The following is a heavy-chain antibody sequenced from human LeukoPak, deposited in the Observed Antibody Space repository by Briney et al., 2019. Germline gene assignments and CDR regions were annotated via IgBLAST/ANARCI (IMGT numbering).Heavy chain of an antibody. CDR2: IYYSGST. D-gene: IGHD3-9*01. J-gene: IGHJ3*02. Sequence: PSETLSLTCTVSGGSISSYYWSWIRQPPGKGLEWIGYIYYSGSTNYNPSLKSRVTISVGTSKNQFSLKLSSVTAADTAVYYCARRLLRYFDWSNHDAFDIWGQGTMVTVSS. CDR3: ARRLLRYFDWSNHDAFDI. V-gene: IGHV4-59*01. CDR1: GGSISSYY.